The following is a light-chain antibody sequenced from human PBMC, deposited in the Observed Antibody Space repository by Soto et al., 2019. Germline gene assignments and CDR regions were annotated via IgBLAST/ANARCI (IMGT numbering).Light chain of an antibody. CDR3: QHYNSYSEA. J-gene: IGKJ1*01. Sequence: DIQMTQSPSTLSASVGERVTITCRASQSISVWLAWYQQKPGKAPKVLIYDASRLESGVPSRFSGSGSGTEFTLTISGLQPADLATYYCQHYNSYSEAFGQGTKVDIK. V-gene: IGKV1-5*01. CDR1: QSISVW. CDR2: DAS.